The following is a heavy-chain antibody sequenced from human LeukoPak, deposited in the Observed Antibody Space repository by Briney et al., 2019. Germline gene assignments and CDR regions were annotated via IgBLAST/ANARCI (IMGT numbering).Heavy chain of an antibody. CDR3: ARGRRFWYYYGPGFLPTAFDI. D-gene: IGHD3-10*01. CDR1: GGSISSSSYY. Sequence: SETLSLTCTVSGGSISSSSYYWGWIRQPPGKGLEWIGSIYYSGSTYYNPSLKSRVTISVDTSRNQFSLKLSSVTAADTAVYYCARGRRFWYYYGPGFLPTAFDIWGQGTMVTVSS. J-gene: IGHJ3*02. V-gene: IGHV4-39*07. CDR2: IYYSGST.